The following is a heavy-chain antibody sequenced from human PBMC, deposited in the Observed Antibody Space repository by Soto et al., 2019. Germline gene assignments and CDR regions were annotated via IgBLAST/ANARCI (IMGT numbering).Heavy chain of an antibody. CDR3: ARRGTRVVVTAMGACDI. Sequence: SETLSLTCAVYGGSFSGYYWSWIRQPPGKGLEWIGEINHSGRTNYNPSLKSRVTISVDTSKNQFSLKLRSVTAADTAVYYCARRGTRVVVTAMGACDIWGQGTMVTVSS. CDR2: INHSGRT. V-gene: IGHV4-34*01. CDR1: GGSFSGYY. D-gene: IGHD2-21*02. J-gene: IGHJ3*02.